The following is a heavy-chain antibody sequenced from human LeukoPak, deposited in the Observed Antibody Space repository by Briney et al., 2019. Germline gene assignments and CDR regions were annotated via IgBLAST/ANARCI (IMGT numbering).Heavy chain of an antibody. CDR3: ARGGDGFDP. V-gene: IGHV3-13*01. D-gene: IGHD3-16*01. J-gene: IGHJ5*02. CDR2: IAAAGDT. Sequence: PGGSLRLSCAASRFTLSSYDMHWVRQPAGKGLEWVSAIAAAGDTYYPDTVKGRFTISRENAKNSLYLQMNSLRVGDTAVYYCARGGDGFDPWGQGTLVTVSS. CDR1: RFTLSSYD.